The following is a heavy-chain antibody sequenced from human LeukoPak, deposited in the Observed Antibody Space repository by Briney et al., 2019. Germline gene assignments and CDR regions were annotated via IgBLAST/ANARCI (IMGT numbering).Heavy chain of an antibody. CDR3: ARRGTPYYDFWSGGNWFDP. CDR1: GSSFTSYW. J-gene: IGHJ5*02. D-gene: IGHD3-3*01. Sequence: PGESLKISCKGSGSSFTSYWIGWVRQMPGKGLEWMGIIYPGDSDTRYSPSFQGQVTISADKSISTAYLQWSSLKASDTAMYYCARRGTPYYDFWSGGNWFDPWGQGTLVTVSS. V-gene: IGHV5-51*01. CDR2: IYPGDSDT.